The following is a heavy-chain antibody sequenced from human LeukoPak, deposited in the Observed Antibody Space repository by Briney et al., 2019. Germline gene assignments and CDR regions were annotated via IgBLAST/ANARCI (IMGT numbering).Heavy chain of an antibody. CDR3: ARRRYYYYSMDV. CDR1: GYTFTSYD. J-gene: IGHJ6*03. CDR2: MNPNSGNT. V-gene: IGHV1-8*03. Sequence: ASVKVSCKASGYTFTSYDINWVRQATGQGLEWMGWMNPNSGNTGYAQKFQGRVTITRNTSISTAYMELSSLRSEDTAVYYCARRRYYYYSMDVWGKGTTVTVSS.